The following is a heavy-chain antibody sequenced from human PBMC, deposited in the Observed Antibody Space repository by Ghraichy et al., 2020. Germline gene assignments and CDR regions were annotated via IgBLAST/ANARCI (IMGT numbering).Heavy chain of an antibody. J-gene: IGHJ4*02. CDR3: ARDQGSSFWSDYYKGLFDY. CDR1: GFTFSRYW. V-gene: IGHV3-7*03. CDR2: IKQDGSKQ. Sequence: GGSLRLSCAASGFTFSRYWMSWVRQAPGKGLEWVANIKQDGSKQYYVDSVNGRFTISRDNARNLLYLQMNSLRAEDTAVYYCARDQGSSFWSDYYKGLFDYWGQGTLVTVSS. D-gene: IGHD3-3*01.